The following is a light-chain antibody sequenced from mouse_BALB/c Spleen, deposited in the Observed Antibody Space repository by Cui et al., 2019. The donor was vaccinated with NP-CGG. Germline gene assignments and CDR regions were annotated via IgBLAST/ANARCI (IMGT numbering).Light chain of an antibody. V-gene: IGLV1*01. CDR1: TGTVTTNNY. CDR2: GTN. CDR3: ALWYSNHWV. J-gene: IGLJ1*01. Sequence: QAVVTQESALTPLHGDTVTLTFSSSTGTVTTNNYANGVQEKPDHLFTGLIGGTNNRAPGVPARFSGSLIGDKAALTITGAQTEDEAIYFCALWYSNHWVFGGGTKLTVL.